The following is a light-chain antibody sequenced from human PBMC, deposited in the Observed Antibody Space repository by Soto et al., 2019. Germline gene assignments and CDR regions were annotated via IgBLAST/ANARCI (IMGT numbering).Light chain of an antibody. CDR2: GAS. CDR1: QSVSSN. J-gene: IGKJ2*01. CDR3: QQYSNWPPYT. V-gene: IGKV3-15*01. Sequence: EILMTQSPATLSVSPGERATLSCRASQSVSSNLAWYQQKPGQAPRLLIYGASTMPTGILARFSGSRSGTEFTLTTSSRQSEDFAVYYCQQYSNWPPYTFGQGTKLEIK.